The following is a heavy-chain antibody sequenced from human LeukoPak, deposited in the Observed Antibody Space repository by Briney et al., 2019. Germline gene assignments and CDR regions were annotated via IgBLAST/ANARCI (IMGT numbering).Heavy chain of an antibody. V-gene: IGHV3-23*01. J-gene: IGHJ4*02. Sequence: GESLKISCAASGFTFSSYAMSWVRQAPGKGLEWVSAISGSGGSTYYADSVKGRFTISRDNSKNTLYLQMNSLRAEDTAVYYCAKPYDSSGYYYNYWGQGTLVTVSS. CDR2: ISGSGGST. CDR1: GFTFSSYA. D-gene: IGHD3-22*01. CDR3: AKPYDSSGYYYNY.